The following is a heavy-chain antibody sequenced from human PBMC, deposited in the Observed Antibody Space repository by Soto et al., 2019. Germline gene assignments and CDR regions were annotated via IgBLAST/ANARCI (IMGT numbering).Heavy chain of an antibody. D-gene: IGHD2-2*01. Sequence: QVQLVQSGAEVKKPGSSVKVSCKASGGTFTSYAISWVRQAPGQGLEWMGGIIPIFGTANYAQKFQARVTITADESTSTASMELSSRRSDDTAVYYCALHVTAAGYCYDMDVWGQGTTVTVSS. J-gene: IGHJ6*02. CDR1: GGTFTSYA. CDR2: IIPIFGTA. V-gene: IGHV1-69*12. CDR3: ALHVTAAGYCYDMDV.